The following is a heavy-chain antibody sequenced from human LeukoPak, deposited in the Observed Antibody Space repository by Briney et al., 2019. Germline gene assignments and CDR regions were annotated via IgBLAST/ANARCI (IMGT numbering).Heavy chain of an antibody. V-gene: IGHV4-4*07. D-gene: IGHD2-2*01. CDR2: IYTSGST. CDR3: AGGDRVVPAAMSFDY. Sequence: SESLFLTCTVSGGSISSYYWNWIRQPAGKGLEWMGLIYTSGSTNYNPSIKGRFSMSVDTSKNPFSLKLSSVAAADTAVYYCAGGDRVVPAAMSFDYWGQGTQFTVSS. CDR1: GGSISSYY. J-gene: IGHJ4*02.